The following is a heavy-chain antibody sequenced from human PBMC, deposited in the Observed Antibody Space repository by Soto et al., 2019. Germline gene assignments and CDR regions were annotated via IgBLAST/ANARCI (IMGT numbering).Heavy chain of an antibody. Sequence: QVQLVQSGAEVKKPGASVKVSCKASGYTFTSYGITWVRQAPGQGLEWMGWISADNGNTNHAQKFQGRVTMTTDTSTSTAYMELRSLRSDDTAVYYCARKEVGATLKDFDYGGQGTLVTVSS. D-gene: IGHD1-26*01. CDR2: ISADNGNT. CDR3: ARKEVGATLKDFDY. V-gene: IGHV1-18*01. J-gene: IGHJ4*02. CDR1: GYTFTSYG.